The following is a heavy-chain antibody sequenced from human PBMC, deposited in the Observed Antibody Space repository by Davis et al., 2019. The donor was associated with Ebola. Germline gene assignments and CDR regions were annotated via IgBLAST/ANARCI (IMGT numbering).Heavy chain of an antibody. V-gene: IGHV3-33*01. J-gene: IGHJ4*02. CDR3: ARVSSHGDPDY. CDR2: IWYDGSNK. CDR1: GFTFSGYG. D-gene: IGHD4-17*01. Sequence: PGGSLRLSCAASGFTFSGYGMHWVRQAPGKGLEWVAVIWYDGSNKFYADSVKGRFTISRDNSKNMLYLQMNSLRAEDTAVYYCARVSSHGDPDYWGQGTLVTVSS.